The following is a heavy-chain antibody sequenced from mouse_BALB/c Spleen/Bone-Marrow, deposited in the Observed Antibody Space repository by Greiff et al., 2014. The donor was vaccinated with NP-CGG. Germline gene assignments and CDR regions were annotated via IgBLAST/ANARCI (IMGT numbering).Heavy chain of an antibody. V-gene: IGHV1S81*02. J-gene: IGHJ2*01. CDR3: ARPYYGPYFDY. CDR1: GYTFTSYW. D-gene: IGHD1-2*01. Sequence: VQRVESGAELVKPGASVKLSCKASGYTFTSYWMHWVKQRPGQGLEWIGEINPSNGRTNYNEKFKSKATLTVDKSSSTAYMQPSSLTSEDSAVYYCARPYYGPYFDYWGQGTTLTVSS. CDR2: INPSNGRT.